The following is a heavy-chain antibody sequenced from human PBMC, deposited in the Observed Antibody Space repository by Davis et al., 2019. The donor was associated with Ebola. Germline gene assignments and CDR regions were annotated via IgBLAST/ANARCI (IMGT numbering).Heavy chain of an antibody. V-gene: IGHV1-8*02. D-gene: IGHD6-19*01. J-gene: IGHJ2*01. CDR1: GGTFSSYA. CDR2: MNPNSGNT. CDR3: ARGHGSGWFNWYFDL. Sequence: AASVKVSCKASGGTFSSYAINWVRQATGQGLEWMGWMNPNSGNTGYAQKFQGRVTMTRNTSISTAYMELSSLRSEDTAVYYCARGHGSGWFNWYFDLWGRGTLVTVSS.